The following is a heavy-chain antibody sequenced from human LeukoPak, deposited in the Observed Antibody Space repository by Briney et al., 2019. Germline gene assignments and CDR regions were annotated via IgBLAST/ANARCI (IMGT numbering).Heavy chain of an antibody. Sequence: PSETLSLTCTVSDGSISSYYWSWIRQPPGKGLEWIGNVENTGNINYNPSLESRVTISVDTSKNQFPLSLNSVTAAATAVYYCARAVGDSGHGRCFDYWGQGTLVTVSS. CDR2: VENTGNI. D-gene: IGHD5-12*01. CDR3: ARAVGDSGHGRCFDY. V-gene: IGHV4-59*01. CDR1: DGSISSYY. J-gene: IGHJ4*02.